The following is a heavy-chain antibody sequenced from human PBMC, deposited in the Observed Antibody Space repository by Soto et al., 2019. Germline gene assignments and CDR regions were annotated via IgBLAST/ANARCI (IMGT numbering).Heavy chain of an antibody. CDR2: VNTGNGKT. CDR1: GYTFTYDA. J-gene: IGHJ4*02. CDR3: VRFSGIPV. D-gene: IGHD1-1*01. V-gene: IGHV1-3*04. Sequence: GASVKVSCKTSGYTFTYDALHWVRQAPGQGLEWMGWVNTGNGKTKYSQNFQGRLTITRDTSATTLYMELSSLRSEDTTVYYCVRFSGIPVWGQGTLVTVSS.